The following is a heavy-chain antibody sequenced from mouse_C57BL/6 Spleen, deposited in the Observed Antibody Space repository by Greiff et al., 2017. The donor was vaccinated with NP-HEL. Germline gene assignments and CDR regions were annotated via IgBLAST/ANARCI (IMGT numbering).Heavy chain of an antibody. D-gene: IGHD1-1*01. CDR3: AREIDDGSRDYYAMDY. Sequence: EVQLQQSGPELVKPGASVKIPCKASGYTFTDYNMDWVKQSHGKSLEWIGDINPNNGGTIYNQKFKGKATLTVDKSSSTAYMELRSLTSEDTAVYYGAREIDDGSRDYYAMDYWGQGTSVTVSS. CDR1: GYTFTDYN. CDR2: INPNNGGT. V-gene: IGHV1-18*01. J-gene: IGHJ4*01.